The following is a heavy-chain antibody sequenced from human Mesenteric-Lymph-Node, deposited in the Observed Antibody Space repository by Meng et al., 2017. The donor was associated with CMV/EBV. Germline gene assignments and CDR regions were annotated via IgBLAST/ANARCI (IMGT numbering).Heavy chain of an antibody. CDR3: ASSLADRHDGLDV. Sequence: GGSLRLSCAASGFTLDDYAMHWVRQAPGKGLEWDSGITWNSGRIVYADSVRGRFTTSRDNANNSLYLQMNSLRAEDTALYYCASSLADRHDGLDVWGQGTTVTVSS. D-gene: IGHD6-6*01. J-gene: IGHJ6*02. CDR1: GFTLDDYA. V-gene: IGHV3-9*01. CDR2: ITWNSGRI.